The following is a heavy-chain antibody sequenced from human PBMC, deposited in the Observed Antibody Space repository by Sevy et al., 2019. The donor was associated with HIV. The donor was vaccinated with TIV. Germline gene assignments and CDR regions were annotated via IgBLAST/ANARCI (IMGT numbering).Heavy chain of an antibody. J-gene: IGHJ4*02. Sequence: GGSLRLSCAASGFSFSTSGMNWVRQAPGKGLEWVSYIGGTTTTIYYADSVKGRFTISGDKARNSLYLQMNSLRDEDTAVYYCAVPKVTGTTTMFDYWGQGTLVTVSS. CDR3: AVPKVTGTTTMFDY. D-gene: IGHD1-7*01. V-gene: IGHV3-48*02. CDR2: IGGTTTTI. CDR1: GFSFSTSG.